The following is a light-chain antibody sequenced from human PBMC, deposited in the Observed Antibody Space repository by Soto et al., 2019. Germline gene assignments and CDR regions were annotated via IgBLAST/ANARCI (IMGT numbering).Light chain of an antibody. V-gene: IGLV1-40*01. CDR2: GNN. CDR3: QSYDSSLSGVV. Sequence: QSLLTQPPSVSGDPGQRVTISCTGSSSNIGAGYDVHWYQQLPGTAPKLLIYGNNNRPSGVPDRFSGSKSGTSASLAITGLQTEDEADYYCQSYDSSLSGVVFGGGTKLTVL. CDR1: SSNIGAGYD. J-gene: IGLJ2*01.